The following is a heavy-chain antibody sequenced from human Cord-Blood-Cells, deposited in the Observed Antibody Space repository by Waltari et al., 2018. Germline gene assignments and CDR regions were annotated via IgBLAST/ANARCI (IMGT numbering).Heavy chain of an antibody. CDR2: IIPVLVTA. D-gene: IGHD6-19*01. J-gene: IGHJ4*02. V-gene: IGHV1-69*01. CDR3: ASSRRTGYSSGWYDY. CDR1: GGTFSSYA. Sequence: QVQLVQSGAEVKKPGSSVKVSCKASGGTFSSYAISWVRQAPGQGLEWMGGIIPVLVTANYAQKLQGRVTITADESTSTAYMELSSLRSEDTAVYYCASSRRTGYSSGWYDYWGQGTLVTVSS.